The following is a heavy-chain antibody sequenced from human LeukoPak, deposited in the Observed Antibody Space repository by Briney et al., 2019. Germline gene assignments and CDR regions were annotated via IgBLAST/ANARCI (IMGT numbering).Heavy chain of an antibody. J-gene: IGHJ4*02. V-gene: IGHV3-30*18. Sequence: PGRSLRLSCAASGFTFSSYGMHWVRQAPGKGLEWVAVISYDGSNKYYADSVKGRFTISRDNSKNTLYLQMNSLRAEDTAVYYCAKEEYYDSSGYYYGYWGQGTLVTVSS. CDR2: ISYDGSNK. CDR1: GFTFSSYG. CDR3: AKEEYYDSSGYYYGY. D-gene: IGHD3-22*01.